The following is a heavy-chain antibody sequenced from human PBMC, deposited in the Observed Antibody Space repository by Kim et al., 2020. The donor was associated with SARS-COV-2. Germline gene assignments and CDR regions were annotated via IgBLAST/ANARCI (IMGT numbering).Heavy chain of an antibody. D-gene: IGHD3-16*01. J-gene: IGHJ4*02. V-gene: IGHV3-9*01. CDR3: AKDPLWRSYVLDD. Sequence: GGSLRLSCTASGITLGSYAMHWVRQAPGKGLEWVSGIRWDSGSIAYADSVKGRFTISRDNAKNFLYLQMNSLRAEDTALYYCAKDPLWRSYVLDDGGRGTLATAS. CDR1: GITLGSYA. CDR2: IRWDSGSI.